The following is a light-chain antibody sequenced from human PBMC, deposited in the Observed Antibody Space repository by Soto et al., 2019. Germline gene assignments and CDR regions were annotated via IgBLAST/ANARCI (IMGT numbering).Light chain of an antibody. Sequence: QSALTQPASVSGSPGQSVTISCTGSNSDVGGYDFVSWYQHHPGKAPKLILYEVTKRPSGVSNRFSGSKSGNTASLTISGLQAEDDAYYYCSSHTSTITLAVIFGGGTKLTVL. CDR2: EVT. J-gene: IGLJ2*01. CDR1: NSDVGGYDF. V-gene: IGLV2-14*01. CDR3: SSHTSTITLAVI.